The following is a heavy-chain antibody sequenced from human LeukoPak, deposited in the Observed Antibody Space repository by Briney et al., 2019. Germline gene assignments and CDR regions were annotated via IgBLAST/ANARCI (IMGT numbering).Heavy chain of an antibody. CDR2: IYYTGST. CDR1: GDSVTSGGYY. D-gene: IGHD3-10*01. CDR3: ARSGLYYPGSGSFDY. J-gene: IGHJ4*02. V-gene: IGHV4-31*03. Sequence: SQTLSFTCTVSGDSVTSGGYYWNWIRQHPVTGLEWIGYIYYTGSTNCNPSLKSRINISADTSKNQFSLKLKSVTAADTAIYYCARSGLYYPGSGSFDYWGQGALVTVSS.